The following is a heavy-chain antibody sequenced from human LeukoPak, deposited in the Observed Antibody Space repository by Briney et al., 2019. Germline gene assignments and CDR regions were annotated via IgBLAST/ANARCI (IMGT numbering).Heavy chain of an antibody. CDR1: GFSFSTHA. CDR3: ARDLGTFIVGATRQGCY. CDR2: IKQDGSEK. D-gene: IGHD1-26*01. Sequence: PGGSLRLSCAASGFSFSTHAMSWVRQAPGKGLEWVANIKQDGSEKYYVDSVKGRFTISRDNAKNSLYLQMNSLRAEDTAVYYCARDLGTFIVGATRQGCYWGQGTLVTVSS. V-gene: IGHV3-7*01. J-gene: IGHJ4*02.